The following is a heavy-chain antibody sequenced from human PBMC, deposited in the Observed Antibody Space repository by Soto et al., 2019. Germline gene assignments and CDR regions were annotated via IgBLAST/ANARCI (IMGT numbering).Heavy chain of an antibody. CDR2: IYYSGST. D-gene: IGHD4-17*01. J-gene: IGHJ6*02. Sequence: NPSETLSLTCTVSGGSISSGGYYWSWIRQHPGKGLEWIGYIYYSGSTYYNPSLKSRVTISVDTSKNQFSLKLSSVTAADTAVYYCARDYGDYDRQRGGYYGMDVWGQGTTVTVSS. CDR3: ARDYGDYDRQRGGYYGMDV. V-gene: IGHV4-31*03. CDR1: GGSISSGGYY.